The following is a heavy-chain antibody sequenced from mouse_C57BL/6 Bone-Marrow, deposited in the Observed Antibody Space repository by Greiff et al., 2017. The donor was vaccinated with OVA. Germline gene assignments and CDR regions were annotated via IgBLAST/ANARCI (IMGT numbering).Heavy chain of an antibody. CDR3: AKEGYGSSFLYAMDY. V-gene: IGHV2-5*01. Sequence: VQRVESGPGLVQPSQSLSITCTVSGFSLTSYGVHWVRQSPGKGLEWLGVIWRGGSTDYNAAFMSRLSITKDNSKSQVFFKMNSLQADDTAIYYCAKEGYGSSFLYAMDYWGQGTSVTVSS. D-gene: IGHD1-1*01. CDR1: GFSLTSYG. J-gene: IGHJ4*01. CDR2: IWRGGST.